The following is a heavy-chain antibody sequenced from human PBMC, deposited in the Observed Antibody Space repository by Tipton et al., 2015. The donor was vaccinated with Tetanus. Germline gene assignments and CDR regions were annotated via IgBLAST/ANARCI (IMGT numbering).Heavy chain of an antibody. CDR2: ISGNGGST. CDR3: ARDRRYYYGSGSSAGPSYYYGMDV. J-gene: IGHJ6*02. D-gene: IGHD3-10*01. CDR1: GFTFSSYA. Sequence: SLRLSCAASGFTFSSYAMGWVRQAPGKGLEWVSFISGNGGSTYYPDSVKGRFTISRDNSKNTLYLQMNSLRAEDTAVYYCARDRRYYYGSGSSAGPSYYYGMDVWGQGTTVTVSS. V-gene: IGHV3-23*01.